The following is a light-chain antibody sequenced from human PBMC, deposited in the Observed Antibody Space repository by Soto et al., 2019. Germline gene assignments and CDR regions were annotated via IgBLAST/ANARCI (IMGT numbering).Light chain of an antibody. Sequence: EIVLTQSPATLSLSPGERATLSCRASQSVSSSYLAWYQQKPGQAPRLLIYETSRRATGIPDRCSGSGSGTDLPLTISRLEPEDFAVYYCQQSGSSPRTFGQGTKVEIK. CDR2: ETS. V-gene: IGKV3-20*01. CDR1: QSVSSSY. J-gene: IGKJ1*01. CDR3: QQSGSSPRT.